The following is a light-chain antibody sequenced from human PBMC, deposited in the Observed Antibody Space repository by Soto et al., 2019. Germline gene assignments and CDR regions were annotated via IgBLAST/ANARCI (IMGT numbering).Light chain of an antibody. J-gene: IGKJ5*01. CDR2: DAS. V-gene: IGKV3-11*01. CDR1: QSVSSY. CDR3: QQRSNWRIT. Sequence: EIVMTQSPATLSVSPGERVTLSCRASQSVSSYLAWYQQKPGQAPRLLIYDASNRATGIPARFSGSGSGTDFTLTISSLEPEDFAVYYCQQRSNWRITFGQGTRLEIK.